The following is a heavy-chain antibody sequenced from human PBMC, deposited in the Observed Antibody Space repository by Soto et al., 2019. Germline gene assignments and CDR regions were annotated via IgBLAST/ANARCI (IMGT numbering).Heavy chain of an antibody. CDR1: GYTFTNYY. J-gene: IGHJ3*02. Sequence: ASVKVSCKASGYTFTNYYMHWVRQAPGQGLEWMGIINPSGGSTSYAQKFQGRVTMTRDTSTSTVYMELSSLRSEDTAVYYCARDSRLRITMIVVAPPFDAFDIWGQGTMVTVSS. V-gene: IGHV1-46*01. D-gene: IGHD3-22*01. CDR3: ARDSRLRITMIVVAPPFDAFDI. CDR2: INPSGGST.